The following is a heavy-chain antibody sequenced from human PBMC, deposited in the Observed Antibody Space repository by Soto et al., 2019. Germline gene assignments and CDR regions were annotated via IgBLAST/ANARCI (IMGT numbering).Heavy chain of an antibody. Sequence: SVKVSCKASGGTFSSYAISWVRQAPGQGLEWMGGIIPIFGTANYAQKFQGRVTITADESTSTAYMELSSLRSEDTAVYYCARSRGSGSQLFDYRGQGTLVTVSS. D-gene: IGHD3-10*01. J-gene: IGHJ4*02. CDR3: ARSRGSGSQLFDY. CDR2: IIPIFGTA. CDR1: GGTFSSYA. V-gene: IGHV1-69*13.